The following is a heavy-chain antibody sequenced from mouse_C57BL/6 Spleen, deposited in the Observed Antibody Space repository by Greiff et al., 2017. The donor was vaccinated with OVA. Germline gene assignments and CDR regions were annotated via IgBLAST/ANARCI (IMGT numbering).Heavy chain of an antibody. CDR2: INYDGSST. Sequence: EVQRVESEGGLVQPGSSMKLSCTASGFTFSDYYMAWVRQVPEKGLEWVANINYDGSSTYYLDSLKSRFIISRDNAKNILYLQMSSLKSEDTATYYCARETYSNYGYAMDYWGQGTSVTVSS. V-gene: IGHV5-16*01. J-gene: IGHJ4*01. CDR1: GFTFSDYY. CDR3: ARETYSNYGYAMDY. D-gene: IGHD2-5*01.